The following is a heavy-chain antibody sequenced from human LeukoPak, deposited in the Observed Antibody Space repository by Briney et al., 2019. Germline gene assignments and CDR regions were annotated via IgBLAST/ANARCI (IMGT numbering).Heavy chain of an antibody. D-gene: IGHD5-24*01. CDR3: ARKSGEFVATIYFDY. J-gene: IGHJ4*02. V-gene: IGHV4-34*01. Sequence: SGTPSLTCAVYGGSFSGYYWGWIRQPPGKGLEWIGSIYYSGSTYYNPSLKSRVTISVDTSKNQFSLKLSSVTAADTAVYYCARKSGEFVATIYFDYWGQGTLVTVSS. CDR1: GGSFSGYY. CDR2: IYYSGST.